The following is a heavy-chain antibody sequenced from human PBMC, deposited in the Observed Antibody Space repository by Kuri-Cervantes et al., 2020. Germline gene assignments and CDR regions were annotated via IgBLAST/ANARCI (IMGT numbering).Heavy chain of an antibody. CDR3: ARDHCSGGSCYSSLVIYYYYGMDV. J-gene: IGHJ6*02. CDR2: ISSSSSYI. Sequence: GESLKISCAASGFTFSSYSMNWVRQAPGKGLEWVSSISSSSSYIYYADSVKGRFTISRDNAKNSLYLQMNSLGAEDTAVYYCARDHCSGGSCYSSLVIYYYYGMDVWGQGTTVTVSS. CDR1: GFTFSSYS. D-gene: IGHD2-15*01. V-gene: IGHV3-21*01.